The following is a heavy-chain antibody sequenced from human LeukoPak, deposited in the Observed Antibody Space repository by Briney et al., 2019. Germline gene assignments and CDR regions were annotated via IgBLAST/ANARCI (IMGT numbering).Heavy chain of an antibody. J-gene: IGHJ5*02. CDR1: EFTFRSHD. Sequence: GGSLRLSCAASEFTFRSHDMSWVRQAPGKGLEWVSAIVGSGSTTHYADSVKGRFTISRDNSNNTLYLQMNSLRAEDTAVYYCAKDQRTLLLGWFDPWGQGTLVTVSS. CDR3: AKDQRTLLLGWFDP. V-gene: IGHV3-23*01. D-gene: IGHD2-15*01. CDR2: IVGSGSTT.